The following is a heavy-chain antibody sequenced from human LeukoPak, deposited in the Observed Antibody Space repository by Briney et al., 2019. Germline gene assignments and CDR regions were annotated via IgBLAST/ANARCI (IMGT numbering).Heavy chain of an antibody. CDR3: ARDSPLALKECLGELSLYRDNWFDP. V-gene: IGHV3-21*01. J-gene: IGHJ5*02. CDR1: GFTFSSYS. CDR2: ISSSSSYI. D-gene: IGHD3-16*02. Sequence: GGSLRLSCAASGFTFSSYSMNWVRQAPGKGLEWVSSISSSSSYIYYADSVKGRFTISRDNAKNSLYLQMNSLRAEDTAVYYCARDSPLALKECLGELSLYRDNWFDPWGQGTLVTVSS.